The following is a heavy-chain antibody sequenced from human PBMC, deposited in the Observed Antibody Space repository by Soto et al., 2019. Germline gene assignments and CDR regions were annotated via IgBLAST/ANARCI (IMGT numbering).Heavy chain of an antibody. CDR2: INSDGSST. V-gene: IGHV3-74*01. Sequence: EVQLVESGGGLVQPGGSLRLSCAASGFTFSSYWMHWVRQAPGKGLVWVSSINSDGSSTSYADSVKGRFTISRDNTKNTLYLQMNSLRAEDTAEYYCAVRASDYDSSGYFDYWGQGTLVTVSS. J-gene: IGHJ4*02. CDR1: GFTFSSYW. D-gene: IGHD3-22*01. CDR3: AVRASDYDSSGYFDY.